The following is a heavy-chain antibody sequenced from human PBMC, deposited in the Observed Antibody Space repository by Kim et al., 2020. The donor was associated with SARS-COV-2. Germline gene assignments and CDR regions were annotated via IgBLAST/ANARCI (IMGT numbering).Heavy chain of an antibody. D-gene: IGHD6-19*01. J-gene: IGHJ4*02. Sequence: GGSLRLSCAASGFTFSSYSMNWVRQAPGKGLEWVSSISSSSSYIYYADSVKGRFTISRDNAKNSLYLQMNSLRAEDTAVYYCAREGIAVAGTGGADYWGQGTLVTVSS. CDR2: ISSSSSYI. CDR1: GFTFSSYS. V-gene: IGHV3-21*04. CDR3: AREGIAVAGTGGADY.